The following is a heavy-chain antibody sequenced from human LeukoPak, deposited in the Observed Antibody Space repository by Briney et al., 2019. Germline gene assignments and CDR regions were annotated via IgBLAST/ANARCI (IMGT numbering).Heavy chain of an antibody. CDR2: IWCDGSNK. CDR3: AKGPNSLGYNYGYLHY. CDR1: GFTCSNYG. D-gene: IGHD5-18*01. J-gene: IGHJ4*02. V-gene: IGHV3-33*06. Sequence: PGRYLRLACAASGFTCSNYGMPWVWRATGKGQEWVSIIWCDGSNKYYADSVQGRFTVSRDNSKNTLYLQMNSLRADDTAVYYCAKGPNSLGYNYGYLHYWGQGSLVTVSS.